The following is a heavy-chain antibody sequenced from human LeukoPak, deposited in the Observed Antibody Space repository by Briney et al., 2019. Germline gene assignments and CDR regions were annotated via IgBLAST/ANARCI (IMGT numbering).Heavy chain of an antibody. V-gene: IGHV1-46*01. CDR3: ARDMKDCSSTSCYRLEPFDY. CDR2: INPSGGST. J-gene: IGHJ4*02. CDR1: GYTFTIYY. D-gene: IGHD2-2*01. Sequence: ASVTVSCKASGYTFTIYYMHWVRQAPGQGLEWMGVINPSGGSTSYAQKFQGRVTMTRDTPTSTVYMELSSLRSEDTAVYYCARDMKDCSSTSCYRLEPFDYWGQGTLVTVSS.